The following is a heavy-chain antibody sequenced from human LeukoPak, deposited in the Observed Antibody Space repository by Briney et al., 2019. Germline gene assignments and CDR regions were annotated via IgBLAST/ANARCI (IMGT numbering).Heavy chain of an antibody. Sequence: ASVKVSCKASGYTFTGYYMHWVRQAPGQGLEWMGRINPNSGGTNYAQKFQGRVTMTRDTSISTAYVELSRLRSDDTAVYYCARAPLYSSSWFDPWGQGTLVTVSS. CDR1: GYTFTGYY. CDR3: ARAPLYSSSWFDP. CDR2: INPNSGGT. J-gene: IGHJ5*02. V-gene: IGHV1-2*06. D-gene: IGHD6-13*01.